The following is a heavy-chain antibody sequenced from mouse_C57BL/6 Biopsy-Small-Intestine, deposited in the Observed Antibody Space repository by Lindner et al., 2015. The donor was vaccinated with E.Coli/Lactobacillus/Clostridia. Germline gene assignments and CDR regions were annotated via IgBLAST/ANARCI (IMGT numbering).Heavy chain of an antibody. Sequence: VQLQESGPELVKPGASVKISCKASGYAFSGSWMNWVKQRPGKGLEWIGRIYPGDGDTNYNRKFKGKATLTADKSSSTAYMQLSSLTSEDSAVYFCARGTRLDYWGQGTTLTVSA. CDR2: IYPGDGDT. D-gene: IGHD2-14*01. J-gene: IGHJ2*01. V-gene: IGHV1-82*01. CDR1: GYAFSGSW. CDR3: ARGTRLDY.